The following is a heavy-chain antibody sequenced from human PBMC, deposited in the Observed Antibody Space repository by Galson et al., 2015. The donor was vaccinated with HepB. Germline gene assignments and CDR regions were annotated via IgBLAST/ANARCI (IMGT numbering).Heavy chain of an antibody. CDR3: TGLANHFGYRIR. Sequence: SLRLSCAASGFTFSDSAIHWVRQTSGKGLEWVAPIRGKASAYAAAFTESRKGRSTISSDDSKNTENLHMRSLRTEGTAVYYSTGLANHFGYRIRWCQGTRVT. J-gene: IGHJ4*02. V-gene: IGHV3-73*01. D-gene: IGHD6-13*01. CDR1: GFTFSDSA. CDR2: IRGKASAYAA.